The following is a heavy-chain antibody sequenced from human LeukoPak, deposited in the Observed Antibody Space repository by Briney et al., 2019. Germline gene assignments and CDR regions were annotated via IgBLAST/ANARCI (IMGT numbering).Heavy chain of an antibody. CDR1: GVNVRGNY. J-gene: IGHJ4*02. CDR2: IYTDGNT. Sequence: GGPLRLSYAASGVNVRGNYWHWVRQALGKAPEWVSLIYTDGNTHYAPSVKGRFTFSRDNAKNTLYLQMNSLRAEDTAVYYCARLSYDSSTYDDYWGQGTLVTVSS. V-gene: IGHV3-66*01. CDR3: ARLSYDSSTYDDY. D-gene: IGHD3-22*01.